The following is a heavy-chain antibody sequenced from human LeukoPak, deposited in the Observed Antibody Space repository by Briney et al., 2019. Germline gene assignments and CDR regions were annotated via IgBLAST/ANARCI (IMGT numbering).Heavy chain of an antibody. V-gene: IGHV3-66*01. CDR2: IYSGGST. J-gene: IGHJ3*02. Sequence: HPGGSLRLSCGASGFTVSTNYMSWVRQAPGKGLEWVSIIYSGGSTYYADSVKGRFTISRDNAKNSLYLQMNSLRAEDTAVYYCARVAVNAFDIWGQGTMVTVSS. D-gene: IGHD6-19*01. CDR3: ARVAVNAFDI. CDR1: GFTVSTNY.